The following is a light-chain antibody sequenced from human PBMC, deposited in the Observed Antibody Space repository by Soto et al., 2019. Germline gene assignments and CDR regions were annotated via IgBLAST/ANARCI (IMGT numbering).Light chain of an antibody. J-gene: IGKJ4*01. V-gene: IGKV3-15*01. Sequence: IVMTQSPGTLSVSPGERAALSCRASQSVSSNLAWYQQKPGQAPRLLIYGASSRATGIPARFSGSGSGTEFTLTISSLQSEDFAVYYCLQHNSYPLTFGGGTKVEIK. CDR2: GAS. CDR1: QSVSSN. CDR3: LQHNSYPLT.